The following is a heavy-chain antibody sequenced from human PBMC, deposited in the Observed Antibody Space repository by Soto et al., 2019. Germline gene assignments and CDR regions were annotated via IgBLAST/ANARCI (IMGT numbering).Heavy chain of an antibody. D-gene: IGHD2-21*02. CDR3: EKRGGPWGVVTLKYFYFGMDV. J-gene: IGHJ6*02. CDR1: GFSFSSYA. V-gene: IGHV3-23*01. Sequence: PGGSLRLSCAASGFSFSSYAMSWVRQAPGKGLEWVSAISGSGDSPYYADSVKGRFTLSRDNSKNTLYLQRNSLRAEDSAVYYCEKRGGPWGVVTLKYFYFGMDVWGQGTTVTVSS. CDR2: ISGSGDSP.